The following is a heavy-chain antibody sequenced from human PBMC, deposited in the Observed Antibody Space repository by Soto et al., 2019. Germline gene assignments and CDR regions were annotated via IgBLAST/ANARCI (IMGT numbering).Heavy chain of an antibody. CDR3: ARGGLPGTKSRYYYGMDV. Sequence: QLQLQESGSGLVKPSQTLSLTCAVSGGSISSGGYSWSWIRQPPGKGLEWIGYIYHSGSTYYNPSLKSRVTLSVDRSKNQFSLKLSFVTAADTAVYYCARGGLPGTKSRYYYGMDVWGQGTTVTVSS. J-gene: IGHJ6*02. V-gene: IGHV4-30-2*01. CDR2: IYHSGST. D-gene: IGHD1-7*01. CDR1: GGSISSGGYS.